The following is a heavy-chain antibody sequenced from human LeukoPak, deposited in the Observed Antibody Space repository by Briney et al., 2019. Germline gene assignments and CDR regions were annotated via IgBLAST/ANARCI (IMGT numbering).Heavy chain of an antibody. V-gene: IGHV3-7*03. D-gene: IGHD3-16*01. CDR3: AKVRTAVLFMITFAPRGYFDY. CDR1: GFTFSSYW. CDR2: IKQDGREK. Sequence: GGSLRLSCAASGFTFSSYWMSWVRQAPGKGGEWVANIKQDGREKYYVDCVKGRFTIDRDNDKKSLYVQMKSRRAEDTAVYYCAKVRTAVLFMITFAPRGYFDYWGQGTLVTVSS. J-gene: IGHJ4*02.